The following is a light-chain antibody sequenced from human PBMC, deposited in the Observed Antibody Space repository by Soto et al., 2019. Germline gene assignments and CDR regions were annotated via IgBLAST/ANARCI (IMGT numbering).Light chain of an antibody. Sequence: IVLTQSPGTLSLSPGERATLSCRASQSVSSTFLAWYQQKPGQAPRLLIYGASTRATGIPDRFSGSGSGTDFTLTISGLEPEDFAVYYCQQYGSSGTFGQGTKVDIK. J-gene: IGKJ1*01. V-gene: IGKV3-20*01. CDR1: QSVSSTF. CDR2: GAS. CDR3: QQYGSSGT.